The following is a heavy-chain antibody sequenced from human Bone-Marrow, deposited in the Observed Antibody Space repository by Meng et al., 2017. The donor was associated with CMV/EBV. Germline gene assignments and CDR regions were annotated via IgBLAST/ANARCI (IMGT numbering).Heavy chain of an antibody. V-gene: IGHV1-18*01. Sequence: ASVKVSCKASGYTFNDFGISWVRQAPGHGLEWMGWISAYNGERDYAQKFQGRVTMATDTSTSTAYMELSSLRSEDTAVYYCARGMYPLGYCSSTSCLGYFDYWGQGTLVTVSS. J-gene: IGHJ4*02. D-gene: IGHD2-2*01. CDR3: ARGMYPLGYCSSTSCLGYFDY. CDR1: GYTFNDFG. CDR2: ISAYNGER.